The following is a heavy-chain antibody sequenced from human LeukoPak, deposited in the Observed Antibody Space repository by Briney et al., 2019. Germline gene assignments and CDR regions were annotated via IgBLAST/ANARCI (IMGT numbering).Heavy chain of an antibody. CDR1: GFTFSSYT. J-gene: IGHJ4*02. CDR2: ISNSGRNT. D-gene: IGHD2-21*02. CDR3: ARARGYCAADCSRYAFDY. Sequence: GGSLTLSCAASGFTFSSYTMSWVRQAPGKGLEWVSTISNSGRNTFYTDSVKGQFTMSRDDSKNTLCLQMNSLRAGDTAVYSCARARGYCAADCSRYAFDYWGQGTLVTVSS. V-gene: IGHV3-23*01.